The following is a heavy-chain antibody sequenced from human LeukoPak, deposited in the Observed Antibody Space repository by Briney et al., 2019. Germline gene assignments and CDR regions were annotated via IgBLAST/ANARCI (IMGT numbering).Heavy chain of an antibody. J-gene: IGHJ4*02. CDR3: TRGGSLRDGDKGIDY. V-gene: IGHV1-8*01. CDR2: MNPNSGNT. Sequence: ASVKVSCKASGYTFTSYDINWVRQATGQGLEWMGWMNPNSGNTGYAQKFQGRVTMTRNTSISTAYMELSSLRSEDTAVDYCTRGGSLRDGDKGIDYWGQGTLVTVSS. CDR1: GYTFTSYD. D-gene: IGHD4-17*01.